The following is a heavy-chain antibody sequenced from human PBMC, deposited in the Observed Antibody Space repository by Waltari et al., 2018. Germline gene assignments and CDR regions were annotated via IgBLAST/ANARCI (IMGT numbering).Heavy chain of an antibody. CDR1: GYSFTSYC. J-gene: IGHJ3*02. Sequence: EVQLVQSEAEVKKPGESLKSSCKGSGYSFTSYCIGWVRQMPGKGLEWMGIIYPGDSDTRYSPSFPGQVTISADKSISTAYLQWSSRKASDTAMYYCARGWIPVVLAFDIWGQGTMVTVSS. CDR3: ARGWIPVVLAFDI. CDR2: IYPGDSDT. D-gene: IGHD3-22*01. V-gene: IGHV5-51*03.